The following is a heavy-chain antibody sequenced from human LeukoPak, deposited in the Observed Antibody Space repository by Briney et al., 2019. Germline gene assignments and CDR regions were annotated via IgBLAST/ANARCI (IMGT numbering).Heavy chain of an antibody. Sequence: GGSLRLSCAASGFTFSSYAMNWVRQAPGKGLEWVSTISGSGASTYYAEPVKGRFTISRDNSKNTLYLQINSLRAEDTAIYYCVSRTPIFGVVTPIIDYFDYWGQGTLVTVSS. J-gene: IGHJ4*02. CDR3: VSRTPIFGVVTPIIDYFDY. V-gene: IGHV3-23*01. CDR1: GFTFSSYA. D-gene: IGHD3-3*01. CDR2: ISGSGAST.